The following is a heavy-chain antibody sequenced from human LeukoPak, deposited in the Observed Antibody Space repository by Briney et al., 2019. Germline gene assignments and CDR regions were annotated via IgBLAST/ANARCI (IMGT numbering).Heavy chain of an antibody. CDR2: IYYSGST. Sequence: SRTLSLTCTVSGGSISSGDYYWSWIRQPPGKGLEWIGYIYYSGSTYYNPSLKSRVTISVDTSKNQFSLKLSSVTAADTAVYYCAREDDSSGYFDYWGQGTLVTVSS. J-gene: IGHJ4*02. CDR3: AREDDSSGYFDY. CDR1: GGSISSGDYY. V-gene: IGHV4-30-4*08. D-gene: IGHD3-22*01.